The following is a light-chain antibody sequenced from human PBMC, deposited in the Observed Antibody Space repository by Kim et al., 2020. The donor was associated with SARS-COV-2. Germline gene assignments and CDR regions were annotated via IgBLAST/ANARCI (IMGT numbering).Light chain of an antibody. Sequence: SYELTQPPSVSVSPGQTASITCSGDKWGDKYACWYQQKPGQSPVLVIYQDSKRPSGIPERFSGSNSGNTATLTISGTQAMDEADYYCQAWESSTVVFGGG. V-gene: IGLV3-1*01. CDR3: QAWESSTVV. CDR2: QDS. J-gene: IGLJ2*01. CDR1: KWGDKY.